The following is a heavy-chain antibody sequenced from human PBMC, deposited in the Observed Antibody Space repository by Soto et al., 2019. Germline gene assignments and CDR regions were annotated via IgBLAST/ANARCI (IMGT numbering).Heavy chain of an antibody. J-gene: IGHJ6*02. Sequence: ASVRASCKASGYSLTKYGFTWVRPAQGQGLELVGWIIVYNGNTDFAQRRQGRVTMTTDTSTSTAYMELRSLRSDDTAVYFCGTGIRRYVMDFWGQGTSVTVSS. CDR1: GYSLTKYG. D-gene: IGHD3-16*01. CDR3: GTGIRRYVMDF. V-gene: IGHV1-18*01. CDR2: IIVYNGNT.